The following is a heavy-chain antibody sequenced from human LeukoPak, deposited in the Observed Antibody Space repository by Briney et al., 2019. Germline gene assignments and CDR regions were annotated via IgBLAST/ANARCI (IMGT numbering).Heavy chain of an antibody. D-gene: IGHD3-10*01. V-gene: IGHV4-61*09. CDR2: IYTSGSM. CDR1: GGSISSGSYD. Sequence: SETLSLTCTVSGGSISSGSYDWYWIRQPAGKGLEWIGHIYTSGSMNYNPSLKSRVTISVDTSKNQFSLKLTSVTAADTAVYFCTKGRGIWGQGTLVTVSS. J-gene: IGHJ4*02. CDR3: TKGRGI.